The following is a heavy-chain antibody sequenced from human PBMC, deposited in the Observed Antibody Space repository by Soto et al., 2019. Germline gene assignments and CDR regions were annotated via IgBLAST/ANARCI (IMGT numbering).Heavy chain of an antibody. CDR3: ARADGCSSTSCSPKWFDP. CDR1: GGSFSGYY. Sequence: TLYLTCAVYGGSFSGYYWTWIRQPPRKGLAWIGEINHSGSTNYNPSLKSRVTISVDSSKNQCSLKLSSVTAADTAVYYCARADGCSSTSCSPKWFDPWGQGTLVTVSS. J-gene: IGHJ5*02. D-gene: IGHD2-2*01. V-gene: IGHV4-34*01. CDR2: INHSGST.